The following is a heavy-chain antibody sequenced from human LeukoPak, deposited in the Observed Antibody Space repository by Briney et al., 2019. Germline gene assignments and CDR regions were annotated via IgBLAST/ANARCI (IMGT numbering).Heavy chain of an antibody. CDR2: IIGSSGST. CDR3: ATGFGEALHY. J-gene: IGHJ4*02. V-gene: IGHV3-23*01. CDR1: GFSFNNYA. Sequence: PGGSLRLSCVASGFSFNNYAMNWVRQAPGKGLEWVSLIIGSSGSTFYADSVKGRFTISRDNSKNTLYLQMNSLRAEDTAVYYCATGFGEALHYWGQGTLVTVSS. D-gene: IGHD3-10*01.